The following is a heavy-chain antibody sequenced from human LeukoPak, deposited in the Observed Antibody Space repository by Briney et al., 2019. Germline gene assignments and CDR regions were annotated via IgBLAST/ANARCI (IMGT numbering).Heavy chain of an antibody. V-gene: IGHV4-31*02. J-gene: IGHJ3*02. CDR1: GGSISSGGYY. D-gene: IGHD4-17*01. Sequence: SEALSLTCTVSGGSISSGGYYWGWIRQHPGKGLESIWYIDYSGSTYYNPYLKSRVIISVDTSKRQFSLQLSSVTAADMAVYYCARVLPHRHLRYGYYGRRGYAFDIWGEGTMVTVSS. CDR3: ARVLPHRHLRYGYYGRRGYAFDI. CDR2: IDYSGST.